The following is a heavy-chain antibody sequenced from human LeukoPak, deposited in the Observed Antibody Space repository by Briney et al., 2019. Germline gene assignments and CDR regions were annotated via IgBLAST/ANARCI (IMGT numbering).Heavy chain of an antibody. CDR2: ISSSSSTI. CDR3: ARVRLSRAVAGTDFDY. V-gene: IGHV3-48*01. J-gene: IGHJ4*02. CDR1: GFTFSSYS. D-gene: IGHD6-19*01. Sequence: PGGSLRLSCAASGFTFSSYSMNWVRQAPGKGLEWVSYISSSSSTIYYADSVKGRFTISRDNAENSLYLQMNSLRAEDTAVYYCARVRLSRAVAGTDFDYWGQGTLVTVSS.